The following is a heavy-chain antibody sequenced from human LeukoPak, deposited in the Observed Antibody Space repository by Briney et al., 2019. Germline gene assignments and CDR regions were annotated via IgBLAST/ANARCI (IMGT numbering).Heavy chain of an antibody. CDR3: ARSENYYDTRFDY. Sequence: PSETLSLTCAVSGGSISSSNWWSWVRQPPGKGLEWIGEIYHSGSTNYNPSLKSRVTISVDKSKNQFSLKLSSVTAADTAVYYCARSENYYDTRFDYWGQGTLVTVSS. J-gene: IGHJ4*02. CDR2: IYHSGST. CDR1: GGSISSSNW. D-gene: IGHD3-22*01. V-gene: IGHV4-4*02.